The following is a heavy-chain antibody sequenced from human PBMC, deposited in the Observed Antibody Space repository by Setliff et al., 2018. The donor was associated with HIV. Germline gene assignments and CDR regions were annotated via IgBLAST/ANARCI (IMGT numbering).Heavy chain of an antibody. CDR3: VREERAADSGSYYSSRWFDR. CDR1: GFTVYSYY. CDR2: IYSDGNT. J-gene: IGHJ5*02. D-gene: IGHD1-26*01. Sequence: HPGGSLRLSCAASGFTVYSYYMSWVRQAPGKGLEWVSVIYSDGNTYYADSVKGRFTGARDNSKNTLHLQMNSLRGEDTAVYYCVREERAADSGSYYSSRWFDRWGQGTLVTVSS. V-gene: IGHV3-66*02.